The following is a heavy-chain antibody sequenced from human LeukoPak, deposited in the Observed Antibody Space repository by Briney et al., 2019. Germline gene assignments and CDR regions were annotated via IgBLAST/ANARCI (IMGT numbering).Heavy chain of an antibody. V-gene: IGHV1-2*02. CDR3: ARVSVQYYYGSGSYYNVYFDY. CDR2: INPNSGGT. CDR1: VYTFTGYY. D-gene: IGHD3-10*01. J-gene: IGHJ4*02. Sequence: ASVKVSCKASVYTFTGYYMHWVRQAPGQGLEWMGWINPNSGGTNYAQKFQGRVTMTGDTSISTAYMELSRLRSDDTAVYYCARVSVQYYYGSGSYYNVYFDYWGQGTLVTVSS.